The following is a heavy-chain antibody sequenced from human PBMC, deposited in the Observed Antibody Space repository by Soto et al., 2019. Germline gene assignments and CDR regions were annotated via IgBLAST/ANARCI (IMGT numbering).Heavy chain of an antibody. CDR1: GYRFTSSW. D-gene: IGHD3-22*01. CDR3: ARKDKSGYFNWFDP. V-gene: IGHV5-51*01. CDR2: IFPSDSDT. Sequence: GESLKISCRTSGYRFTSSWIAWVRQMPGKGLEWMGIIFPSDSDTRYSPSFQGQVTISADRSTSTVFLQWASLKASDTAVYLCARKDKSGYFNWFDPWGQGTLVTSPQ. J-gene: IGHJ5*02.